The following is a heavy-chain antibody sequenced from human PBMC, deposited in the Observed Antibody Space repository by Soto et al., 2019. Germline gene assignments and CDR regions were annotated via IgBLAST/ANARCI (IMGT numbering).Heavy chain of an antibody. D-gene: IGHD6-13*01. V-gene: IGHV1-18*04. CDR3: ARVSATGRPFDY. J-gene: IGHJ4*02. CDR1: GYTFTTYG. CDR2: SSPYNGNT. Sequence: QVQLVQSGAEVKIPGASVKVSCKASGYTFTTYGISWVRQAPGQGLEWMGWSSPYNGNTISAQRFQGRVSMTTDTSTTTAHMELRSLRVDDTAMYYCARVSATGRPFDYWGQGTLVTVSS.